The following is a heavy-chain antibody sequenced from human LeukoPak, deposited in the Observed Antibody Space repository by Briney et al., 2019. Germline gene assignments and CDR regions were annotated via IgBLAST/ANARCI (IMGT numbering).Heavy chain of an antibody. CDR3: AREDKAYGSQH. CDR1: GGSISSGSYY. J-gene: IGHJ1*01. D-gene: IGHD3-10*01. Sequence: SETLSLTCTVSGGSISSGSYYWSWIRQPAGKGLEWIGRIYTSGSTNYNPSLKSRVTIPVDTSKNQFSLKLSSVTAADTAVYYCAREDKAYGSQHWGQGTLVTVSS. V-gene: IGHV4-61*02. CDR2: IYTSGST.